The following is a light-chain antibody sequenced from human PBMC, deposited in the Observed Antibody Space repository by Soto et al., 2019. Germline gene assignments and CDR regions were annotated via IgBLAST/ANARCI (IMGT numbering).Light chain of an antibody. CDR2: AAF. CDR1: QDISSW. CDR3: QQYNNWPPWT. Sequence: DIQMTQSPSSVSASVGDRVTITCRASQDISSWLAWYQQKPGKAPKLLINAAFSLQSGVPSRFSGGGSGTNFTLTISSLQPEDFAVYYCQQYNNWPPWTFGQGTKVDIK. J-gene: IGKJ1*01. V-gene: IGKV1-12*01.